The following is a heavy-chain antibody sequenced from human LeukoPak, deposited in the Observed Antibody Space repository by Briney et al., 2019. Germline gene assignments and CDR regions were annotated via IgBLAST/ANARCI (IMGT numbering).Heavy chain of an antibody. CDR2: IYYSGST. J-gene: IGHJ4*02. CDR1: GGSISSYY. CDR3: ARMRDTAMVGYYFDY. Sequence: SETLSLTCTVSGGSISSYYWSWIRRPPGKGLEWIGYIYYSGSTNYNPSLKSRVTISADTSKNQFSLKLSSVTAADTAVYYCARMRDTAMVGYYFDYWGQGTLVTVSS. D-gene: IGHD5-18*01. V-gene: IGHV4-59*01.